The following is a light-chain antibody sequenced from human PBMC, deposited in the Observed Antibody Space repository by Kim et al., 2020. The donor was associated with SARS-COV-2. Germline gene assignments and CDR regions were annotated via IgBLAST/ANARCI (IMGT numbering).Light chain of an antibody. Sequence: ASVGDRVTITCRASQSISTYLNWYQQKPAKAPKLLIYAASILQSGVPSRFSGSGSGTDFTLTISSLQPEDFATYYCQQSYTTVITFGQGTRLEIK. CDR3: QQSYTTVIT. CDR2: AAS. J-gene: IGKJ5*01. V-gene: IGKV1-39*01. CDR1: QSISTY.